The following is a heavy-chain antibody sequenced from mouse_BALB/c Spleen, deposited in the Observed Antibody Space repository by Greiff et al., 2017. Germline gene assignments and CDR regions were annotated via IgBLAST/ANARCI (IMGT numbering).Heavy chain of an antibody. Sequence: EVHLVESGGGLVKPGGSLKLSCAASGFTFSSYAMSWVRQSPEKRLEWVAEISSGGSYTYYPDTVTGRFTISRDNAKNTLYLEMSSLRSEDTAMYYCARRDGGFAYWGQGTLVTVSA. CDR1: GFTFSSYA. V-gene: IGHV5-9-4*01. J-gene: IGHJ3*01. CDR3: ARRDGGFAY. D-gene: IGHD3-3*01. CDR2: ISSGGSYT.